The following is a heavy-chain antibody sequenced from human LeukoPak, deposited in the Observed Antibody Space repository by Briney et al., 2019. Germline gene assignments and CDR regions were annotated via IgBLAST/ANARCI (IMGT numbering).Heavy chain of an antibody. CDR1: GYSFTSYW. Sequence: GESLKISCKGSGYSFTSYWIGWVRQMPGKGLEWRGIIYPGDSDTRYSPSFQGQVTISADKSISTAYLQWSSLKASDTAMYYCARLIYYDSSGYYAAPGFDYWGQGTLVTVSS. CDR2: IYPGDSDT. V-gene: IGHV5-51*01. D-gene: IGHD3-22*01. CDR3: ARLIYYDSSGYYAAPGFDY. J-gene: IGHJ4*02.